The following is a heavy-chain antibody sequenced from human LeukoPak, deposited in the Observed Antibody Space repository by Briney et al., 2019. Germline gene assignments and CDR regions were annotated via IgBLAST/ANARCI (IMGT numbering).Heavy chain of an antibody. Sequence: VASVNVSCKASGYTFTSYYMHWVRQAPGQGLEWMGLINPSGGSTSYAQKFQGRVTMTRDMSTSTVYMELSSLRSEDTAVYYCARVQYSGSYSGVDWFDPWGQGTLVTVSS. J-gene: IGHJ5*02. V-gene: IGHV1-46*03. CDR3: ARVQYSGSYSGVDWFDP. CDR2: INPSGGST. CDR1: GYTFTSYY. D-gene: IGHD1-26*01.